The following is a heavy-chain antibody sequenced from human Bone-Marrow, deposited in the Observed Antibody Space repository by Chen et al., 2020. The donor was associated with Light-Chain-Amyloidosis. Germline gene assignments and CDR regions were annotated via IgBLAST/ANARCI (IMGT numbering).Heavy chain of an antibody. D-gene: IGHD3-10*01. CDR1: GFNFSSFG. CDR3: TRKGGYFDF. J-gene: IGHJ4*02. CDR2: VSGSTVST. Sequence: EVQLVESGGGLVQPGGSLRLSSATSGFNFSSFGMSWVRQAPGKGLEWVSTVSGSTVSTYYAGAVKGRFIISRDNSKSTLYLQMNSLRAGDTAVYFCTRKGGYFDFWGQGSLVTVSS. V-gene: IGHV3-23*04.